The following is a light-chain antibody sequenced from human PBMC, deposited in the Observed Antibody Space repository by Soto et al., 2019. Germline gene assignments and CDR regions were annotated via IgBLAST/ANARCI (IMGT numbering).Light chain of an antibody. J-gene: IGLJ1*01. Sequence: QSALTQPASVSGSPGQSITISCTGTSSDVGGYNYVSWYQQHPGKAPKLMIYEVSNRPSGDSNRFSGSKSGNTASLTISGLQAEDEADYYCSSYTSSSTPYAFGTGTKVTVL. CDR1: SSDVGGYNY. V-gene: IGLV2-14*01. CDR2: EVS. CDR3: SSYTSSSTPYA.